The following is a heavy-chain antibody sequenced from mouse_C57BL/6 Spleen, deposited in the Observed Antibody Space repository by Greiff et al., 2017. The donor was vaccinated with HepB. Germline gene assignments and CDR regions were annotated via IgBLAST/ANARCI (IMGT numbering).Heavy chain of an antibody. CDR2: IYPGDGDT. Sequence: VQLQQSGPELVKPGASVKISCKASGYAFSSSWMNWVKQRPGKGLEWIGRIYPGDGDTNYNGKFKGKATLTADKSSSTAYMQLSSLTSEDSAVYFCARLYGSSHWYFDVWGTGTTVTVSS. CDR1: GYAFSSSW. CDR3: ARLYGSSHWYFDV. J-gene: IGHJ1*03. D-gene: IGHD1-1*01. V-gene: IGHV1-82*01.